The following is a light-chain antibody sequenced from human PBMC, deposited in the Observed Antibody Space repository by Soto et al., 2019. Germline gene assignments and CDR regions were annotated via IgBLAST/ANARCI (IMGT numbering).Light chain of an antibody. CDR3: QQANSFPFT. V-gene: IGKV1-5*01. Sequence: DIQMTQSPSTLSASVGDRVTITCRASQSISTWLAWYQQEPVKAPRRLMYDASSLESGVPSRFSGSGXXTEFTLTISSXQPEDSATYYCQQANSFPFTFGPGTKVDI. CDR2: DAS. CDR1: QSISTW. J-gene: IGKJ3*01.